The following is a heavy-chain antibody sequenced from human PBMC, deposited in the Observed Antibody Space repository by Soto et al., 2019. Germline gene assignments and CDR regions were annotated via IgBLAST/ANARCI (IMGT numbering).Heavy chain of an antibody. V-gene: IGHV3-30*18. J-gene: IGHJ4*02. CDR3: VKGAYTYVGGTNYFHY. D-gene: IGHD5-18*01. CDR2: ISYDGSNK. CDR1: GFTFSNYV. Sequence: QVQLVESGGGVVQPGRSLRLSCAASGFTFSNYVMHWVRQAPGKGLEWVAVISYDGSNKYYADSVRGRFTISRDNAKNSLYLQMNSLRAEDTALYYCVKGAYTYVGGTNYFHYWGQGTLVTVSS.